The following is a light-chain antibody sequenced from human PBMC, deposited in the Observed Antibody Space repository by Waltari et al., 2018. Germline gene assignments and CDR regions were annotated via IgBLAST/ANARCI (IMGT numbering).Light chain of an antibody. CDR2: GND. V-gene: IGLV1-47*01. CDR3: AAWDDSLRGPI. J-gene: IGLJ2*01. Sequence: QSVLTQPPSASGTPGQRVTISCSVRGSHVGSNNAYCYQQVLGAAPKLHIHGNDQRPSGVPDRFSASKSGTSLSLAISGLRPEDEADYYCAAWDDSLRGPIFGGGTKLTVL. CDR1: GSHVGSNN.